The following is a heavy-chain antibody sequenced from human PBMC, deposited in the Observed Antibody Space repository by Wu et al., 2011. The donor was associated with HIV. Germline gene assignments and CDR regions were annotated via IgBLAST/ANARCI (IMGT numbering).Heavy chain of an antibody. CDR1: GYTFTAYY. CDR2: INPHSGGT. D-gene: IGHD2-15*01. Sequence: QVQLVQSGAEVKKPGASVKVSCKASGYTFTAYYMHWLRQAPGQGLEWMGWINPHSGGTNFAQKFQGRVTMTRDTSITTAYMEMTRLQSDDTAVYYCARAASAAGGDYWGQGTLVTVSS. CDR3: ARAASAAGGDY. J-gene: IGHJ4*02. V-gene: IGHV1-2*02.